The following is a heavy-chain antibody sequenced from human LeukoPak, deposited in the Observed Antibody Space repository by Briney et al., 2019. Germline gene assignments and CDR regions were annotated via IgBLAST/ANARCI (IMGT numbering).Heavy chain of an antibody. CDR3: ARGDSGYDYGFDN. D-gene: IGHD5-12*01. CDR1: GATFSSHA. Sequence: SVKVSCKASGATFSSHAISWVRQATGQGLEWVGGIIPIFGTTNYAQKIQGRVTITTDESPSTSYMELRSLSSDDTAVYYCARGDSGYDYGFDNWGQGTLVTVSS. J-gene: IGHJ4*02. V-gene: IGHV1-69*05. CDR2: IIPIFGTT.